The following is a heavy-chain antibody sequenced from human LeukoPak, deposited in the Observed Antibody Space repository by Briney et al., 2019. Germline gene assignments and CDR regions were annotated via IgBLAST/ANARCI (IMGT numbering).Heavy chain of an antibody. CDR1: GFTFSTYT. Sequence: GGSLRLSCAASGFTFSTYTMIWVRQAPGKGLEWVSSISSNSGYMYYADSVKGRFTISRDNAKNSLYLQMNSLRAEDTAVYYCARDPQVTGYFDYWGQGTLVTVSS. J-gene: IGHJ4*02. CDR2: ISSNSGYM. V-gene: IGHV3-21*01. D-gene: IGHD2-21*02. CDR3: ARDPQVTGYFDY.